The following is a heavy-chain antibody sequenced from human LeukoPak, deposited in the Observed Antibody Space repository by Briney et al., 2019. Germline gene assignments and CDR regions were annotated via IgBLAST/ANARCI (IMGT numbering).Heavy chain of an antibody. D-gene: IGHD5-18*01. Sequence: GGSLRLSCAASGFIFSNYGMHWVRQAPGKGLEWVAVISYDGSNKYYADSVKGRFTISRDNSRNMLYLQMNSLRAEDTAVYYCARTHSYGSFDIWGQGTMVTVSS. V-gene: IGHV3-30*03. CDR2: ISYDGSNK. J-gene: IGHJ3*02. CDR1: GFIFSNYG. CDR3: ARTHSYGSFDI.